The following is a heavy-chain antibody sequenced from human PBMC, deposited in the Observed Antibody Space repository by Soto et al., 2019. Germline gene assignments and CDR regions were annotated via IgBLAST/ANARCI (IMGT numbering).Heavy chain of an antibody. CDR1: GYTFTSYY. V-gene: IGHV1-18*04. D-gene: IGHD2-2*01. J-gene: IGHJ3*02. CDR2: ISAYNGNT. CDR3: ARLGYCSSTSCPLVGAFDI. Sequence: ASVKVSCKASGYTFTSYYMHWVRQAPGQGLEWMGWISAYNGNTNYAQKLQGRVTMTTDTSTSTAYMELRSLRSDDTAVYYCARLGYCSSTSCPLVGAFDIWGQGTMVTVSS.